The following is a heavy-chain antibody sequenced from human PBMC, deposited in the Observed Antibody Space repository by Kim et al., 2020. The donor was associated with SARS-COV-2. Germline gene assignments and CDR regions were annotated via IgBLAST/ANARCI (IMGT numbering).Heavy chain of an antibody. D-gene: IGHD7-27*01. CDR3: ARDESGLGYFDY. CDR1: GFTFGDYG. Sequence: GGSLRLSCAASGFTFGDYGMSGVRQTPGKGLEWGSNINWNGGSTGYADSLKGRVTISRDNAKNSLYLQMNSLRAEDTALYHCARDESGLGYFDYWGQGTLVTVSS. J-gene: IGHJ4*02. V-gene: IGHV3-20*01. CDR2: INWNGGST.